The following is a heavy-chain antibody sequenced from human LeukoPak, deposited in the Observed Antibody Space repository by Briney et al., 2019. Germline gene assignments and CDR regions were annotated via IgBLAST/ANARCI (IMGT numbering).Heavy chain of an antibody. D-gene: IGHD2-2*01. CDR1: GFTFSSYW. J-gene: IGHJ4*02. CDR3: ASTRRVPAAQPN. V-gene: IGHV3-74*01. Sequence: PGGSLRLSCAASGFTFSSYWMHWVRQAPGKGLVWVSRINTDGSSTSYADSVKGRFTISRDNAKNTLYLQMNSLRAEDTAVYYCASTRRVPAAQPNWGQGTLVTVSS. CDR2: INTDGSST.